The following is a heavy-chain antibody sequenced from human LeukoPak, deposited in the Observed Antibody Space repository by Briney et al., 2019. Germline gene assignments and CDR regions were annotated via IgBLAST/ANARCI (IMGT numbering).Heavy chain of an antibody. CDR3: ARVDDDLDAFDL. Sequence: HPGGSLRLSCAGSGFIFSNYWMNWVRQAPGKGLEWVANINKDGSGKYYLESVKGRFTISRDNAKNSVFLQMSSLTSEDTAVYFCARVDDDLDAFDLWGQGTLVTVSS. D-gene: IGHD3-3*01. V-gene: IGHV3-7*01. J-gene: IGHJ3*01. CDR2: INKDGSGK. CDR1: GFIFSNYW.